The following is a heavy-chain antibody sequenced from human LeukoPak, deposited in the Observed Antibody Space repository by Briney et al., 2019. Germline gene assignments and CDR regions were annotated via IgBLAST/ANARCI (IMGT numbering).Heavy chain of an antibody. CDR3: ATRAVTKAYEMDV. D-gene: IGHD4-17*01. J-gene: IGHJ6*02. V-gene: IGHV1-2*02. CDR1: GYTFTFRY. Sequence: ASAKVSFEASGYTFTFRYIHWVRQAPGQGLEWMGWINPNSGDTYYAQNFQGRVTMTRDTSISTAYMELNRLRSDDTAVYYCATRAVTKAYEMDVWGQGTTVTVSS. CDR2: INPNSGDT.